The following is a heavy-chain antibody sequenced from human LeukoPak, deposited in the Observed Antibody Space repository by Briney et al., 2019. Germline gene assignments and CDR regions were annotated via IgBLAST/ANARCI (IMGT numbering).Heavy chain of an antibody. Sequence: GGSLRLSCAASGFTFSSYSMNWVRQAPGKGLEWVSFIRSSSSDIYYADSVKGRFTISRENAKNSLYLQMDSLKAEDTAVYYCARVRSGSLDYWGQGTLVTVSS. D-gene: IGHD1-26*01. J-gene: IGHJ4*02. V-gene: IGHV3-21*01. CDR1: GFTFSSYS. CDR3: ARVRSGSLDY. CDR2: IRSSSSDI.